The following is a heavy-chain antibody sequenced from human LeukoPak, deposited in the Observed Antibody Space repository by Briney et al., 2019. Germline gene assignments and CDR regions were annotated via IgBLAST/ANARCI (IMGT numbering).Heavy chain of an antibody. Sequence: SETLSLTCAVYGGSFSGYYWSWIRQPPGKGLEWIGEINHSGSTNYNPSLKSRVTISVDTSKNQFSLKLSSVTAADTAVYYCARGRGLGYCSSTSCYYSNWFDPWGQETLVTVSS. CDR3: ARGRGLGYCSSTSCYYSNWFDP. D-gene: IGHD2-2*01. CDR1: GGSFSGYY. V-gene: IGHV4-34*01. J-gene: IGHJ5*02. CDR2: INHSGST.